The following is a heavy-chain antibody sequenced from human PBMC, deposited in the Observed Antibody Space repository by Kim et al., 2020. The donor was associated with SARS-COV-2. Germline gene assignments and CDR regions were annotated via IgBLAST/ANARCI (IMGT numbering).Heavy chain of an antibody. J-gene: IGHJ4*02. Sequence: GYAQKFQGRVTMTRTTSISTAYMELSSLRSEDTAVYYCARARGAGRWDGYWGQGTLVTVSS. CDR3: ARARGAGRWDGY. D-gene: IGHD6-19*01. V-gene: IGHV1-8*01.